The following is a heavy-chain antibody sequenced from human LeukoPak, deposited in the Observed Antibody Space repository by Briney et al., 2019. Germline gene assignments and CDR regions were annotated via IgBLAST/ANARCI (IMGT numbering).Heavy chain of an antibody. D-gene: IGHD3-3*01. J-gene: IGHJ2*01. CDR3: AGGPEEWLTLTWHFDL. V-gene: IGHV3-48*04. Sequence: AGGSLRLSCAASGFIFSSYAMHWVRQAPGKGLEWVAYISSGSMTITYADSVKGRFTISRDNAKNSLYLQMNRLRAEDTAVYYCAGGPEEWLTLTWHFDLWGRGTLVTVSS. CDR2: ISSGSMTI. CDR1: GFIFSSYA.